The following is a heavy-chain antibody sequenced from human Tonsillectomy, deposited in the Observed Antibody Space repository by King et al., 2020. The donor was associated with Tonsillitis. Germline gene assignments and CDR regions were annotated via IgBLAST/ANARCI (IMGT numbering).Heavy chain of an antibody. V-gene: IGHV3-30-3*01. CDR3: ARGSGRSIAAARIDY. D-gene: IGHD6-13*01. CDR1: GFTFSSYA. CDR2: ISYDGSNK. Sequence: VQLVESGGGVVQPGRSLRLSCAASGFTFSSYAMHWVRQATGKGLEWVAVISYDGSNKYYADYVKGRFTISRDNSKNTLYLQMNSLRAEDTAVYYCARGSGRSIAAARIDYWGQGTLVTVSS. J-gene: IGHJ4*02.